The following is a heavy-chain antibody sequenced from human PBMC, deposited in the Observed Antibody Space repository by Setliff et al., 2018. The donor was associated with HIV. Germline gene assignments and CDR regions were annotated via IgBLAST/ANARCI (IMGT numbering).Heavy chain of an antibody. CDR2: INHSGST. CDR3: ARGLTDCTIGVCHALFWDY. V-gene: IGHV4-34*01. D-gene: IGHD2-8*01. Sequence: SETLSLTCAVYGGSFSGYYWSWIRHPPGKGLEWIGEINHSGSTNYKPSLKRRVTISVDTSKHQFSLKLSSMTAADTAVYYCARGLTDCTIGVCHALFWDYWGQGPLVTVSS. J-gene: IGHJ4*02. CDR1: GGSFSGYY.